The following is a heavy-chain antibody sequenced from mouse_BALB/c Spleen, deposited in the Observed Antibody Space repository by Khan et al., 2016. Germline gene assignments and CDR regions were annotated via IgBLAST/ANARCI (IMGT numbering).Heavy chain of an antibody. CDR1: GFSLPSYG. D-gene: IGHD2-12*01. Sequence: QMQLEESGPDLVAPSQSLSITCTVSGFSLPSYGVHWVRQPPGPAPEWLVEIRSDGITTYNSALKSRLSISKDNSKSHAFLTMNSLETDDSAKYYCARHADSYALSYAMDYSAQGPSVTASS. CDR3: ARHADSYALSYAMDY. J-gene: IGHJ4*01. V-gene: IGHV2-6-2*01. CDR2: IRSDGIT.